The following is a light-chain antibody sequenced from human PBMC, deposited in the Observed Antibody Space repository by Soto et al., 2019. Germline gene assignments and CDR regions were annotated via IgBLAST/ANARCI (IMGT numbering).Light chain of an antibody. CDR2: DTS. V-gene: IGKV3-11*01. CDR3: QQRSNWL. CDR1: QGVSRY. Sequence: EIVLTPSPATLSLSPGERSTLSCRASQGVSRYLAWYQQKPGQSPRLLIYDTSNRATGIPARFSGSGSGTDFTLTISSLEPEDFAVYYCQQRSNWLFGPGTKVDIK. J-gene: IGKJ3*01.